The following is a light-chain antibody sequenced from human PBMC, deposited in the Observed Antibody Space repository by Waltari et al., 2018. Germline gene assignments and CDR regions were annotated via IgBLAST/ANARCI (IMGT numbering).Light chain of an antibody. CDR3: QSTNSTGPYVI. CDR1: ALPQRS. CDR2: NDT. V-gene: IGLV3-25*03. Sequence: SYELTQAPSVAVSLGQTARITCSGDALPQRSFHWYQQRPGQAPVLVIYNDTERPSGIPERFSGSSSGTTVTLTISGVQAEDEADYYCQSTNSTGPYVIFGGGTKVTVL. J-gene: IGLJ2*01.